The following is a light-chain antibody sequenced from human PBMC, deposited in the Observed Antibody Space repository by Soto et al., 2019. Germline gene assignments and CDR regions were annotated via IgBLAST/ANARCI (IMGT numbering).Light chain of an antibody. CDR3: QQYYSYLRT. CDR1: LGISSY. V-gene: IGKV1-8*01. CDR2: PAS. Sequence: AIRMTQSPSSFSESTEDRVTITCRASLGISSYFAWYQQNPGKAPKLLIYPASTLQSGVPSRFSGSGSGTDFTLTISCLQSEDFATYYCQQYYSYLRTFGQGTKVEIK. J-gene: IGKJ1*01.